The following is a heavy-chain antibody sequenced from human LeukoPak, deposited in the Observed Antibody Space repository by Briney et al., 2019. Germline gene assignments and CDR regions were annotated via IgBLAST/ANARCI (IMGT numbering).Heavy chain of an antibody. CDR1: GGSISSGGYS. D-gene: IGHD3-10*01. CDR2: IYHSGST. J-gene: IGHJ5*02. V-gene: IGHV4-30-2*01. CDR3: ASGDYYGSGSHWWFDP. Sequence: SQTLSLTCAVSGGSISSGGYSWSWIRQPPGKGLEWIGYIYHSGSTYYNPSLKSRVTISVDRSKNQFSLKLSSVTAADTAVYYCASGDYYGSGSHWWFDPWGQGTLVTVSS.